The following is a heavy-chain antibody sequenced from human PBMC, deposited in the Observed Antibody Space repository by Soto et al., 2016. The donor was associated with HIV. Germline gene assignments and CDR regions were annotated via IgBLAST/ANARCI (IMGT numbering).Heavy chain of an antibody. J-gene: IGHJ3*02. CDR1: GFTVSSNY. Sequence: EVQLVETGGGLIQPGGSLRLSCAASGFTVSSNYMSWVRQAPGKGLEWVSVIYSGGSTYYADSVKGRFTISRDNSKNTLYLQMNSLRAEDTAVYYCAIDYYDSSGPDAFDIWGQGTMVTVSS. CDR3: AIDYYDSSGPDAFDI. V-gene: IGHV3-53*02. D-gene: IGHD3-22*01. CDR2: IYSGGST.